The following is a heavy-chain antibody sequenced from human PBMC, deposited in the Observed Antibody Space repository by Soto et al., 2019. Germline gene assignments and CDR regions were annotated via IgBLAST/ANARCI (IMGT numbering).Heavy chain of an antibody. J-gene: IGHJ4*02. D-gene: IGHD3-3*01. CDR2: ISYDGSNK. CDR3: ARDYYDFWSGPRWGIDY. Sequence: QVQLVESGGGVVQPGRSLRLSCAASGFTFSSYAMHWVRQAPGKGLEWVAVISYDGSNKYYADSVKGRFTISRDNSKNPLYLQMNSLRAEDTAVYYCARDYYDFWSGPRWGIDYWGQGTLVTVSS. CDR1: GFTFSSYA. V-gene: IGHV3-30-3*01.